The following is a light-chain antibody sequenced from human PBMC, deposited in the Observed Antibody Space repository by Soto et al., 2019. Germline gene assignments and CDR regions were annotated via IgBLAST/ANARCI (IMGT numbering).Light chain of an antibody. Sequence: QSVMTQPPSVSAAPGQKVNISCFGSSSNIGGNSVSWSQQLPGTAPKLLIYDDNKRPSGIPDRFSGSKSGTSATLGITGFQTGDEADYYCGSWDSSLSAYVFGTGTKLTVL. CDR2: DDN. CDR1: SSNIGGNS. V-gene: IGLV1-51*01. CDR3: GSWDSSLSAYV. J-gene: IGLJ1*01.